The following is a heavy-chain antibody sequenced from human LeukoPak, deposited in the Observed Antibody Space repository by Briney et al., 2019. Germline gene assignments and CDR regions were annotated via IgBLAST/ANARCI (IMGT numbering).Heavy chain of an antibody. CDR3: ARQGGLQRGYWYIAP. D-gene: IGHD4-11*01. V-gene: IGHV4-59*01. Sequence: SETLSLTCTVSGGSISSFYWSWLRQPPGKGLEWIGYIYYTGTTTYNPSLKSRVTISVDTSKNQFSLNLSSVTAADTAVYYCARQGGLQRGYWYIAPGGREPLVTVSS. J-gene: IGHJ2*01. CDR2: IYYTGTT. CDR1: GGSISSFY.